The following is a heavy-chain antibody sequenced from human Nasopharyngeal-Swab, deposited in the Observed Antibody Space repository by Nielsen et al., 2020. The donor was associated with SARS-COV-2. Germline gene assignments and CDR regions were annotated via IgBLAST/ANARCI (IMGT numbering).Heavy chain of an antibody. CDR1: GFTFSSYS. J-gene: IGHJ4*02. Sequence: GESLKISCAASGFTFSSYSMNWVRQAPGKGLEWVSSISSSSTYIYYADSVKGRFTISRDNAKNSLYLQMNSLRVEDTAVYYCARDPSVSWVYYDSSGYYDYWGQGTLVTVSS. V-gene: IGHV3-21*01. D-gene: IGHD3-22*01. CDR2: ISSSSTYI. CDR3: ARDPSVSWVYYDSSGYYDY.